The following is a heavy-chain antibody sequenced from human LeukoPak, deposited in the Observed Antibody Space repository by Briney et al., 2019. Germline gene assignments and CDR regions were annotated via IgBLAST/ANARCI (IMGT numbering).Heavy chain of an antibody. Sequence: ASVKVSCKASGYTFTNYAIHWVRQAPGHRLDWMGWINAGNDNTRYSQKFQGGVTITWDTSASTAYMELSSLRSEDTAVYFCARGGHYDSSDYYSPDYWGQGTLVTVSS. CDR3: ARGGHYDSSDYYSPDY. CDR2: INAGNDNT. CDR1: GYTFTNYA. V-gene: IGHV1-3*01. D-gene: IGHD3-22*01. J-gene: IGHJ4*02.